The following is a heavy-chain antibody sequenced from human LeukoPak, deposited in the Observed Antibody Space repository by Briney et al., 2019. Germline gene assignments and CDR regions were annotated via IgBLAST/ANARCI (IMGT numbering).Heavy chain of an antibody. Sequence: SETLSLTCTVSGGSISSYYWTWIRRPPGKGLEWLGYVLYSGNTNYNPSLTSRVTISVDTSKNKFSLRLSSVTAADTAEYFCARLPLCDTILPDAFDVWGQGKMVTVSS. V-gene: IGHV4-59*08. CDR2: VLYSGNT. CDR3: ARLPLCDTILPDAFDV. J-gene: IGHJ3*01. D-gene: IGHD5-24*01. CDR1: GGSISSYY.